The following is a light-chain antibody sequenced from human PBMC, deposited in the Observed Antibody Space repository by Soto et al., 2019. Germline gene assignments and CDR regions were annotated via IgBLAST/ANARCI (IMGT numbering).Light chain of an antibody. V-gene: IGKV3-20*01. CDR1: QSVSSSY. Sequence: EIVLTQSPGTLSLSPGERATLSCRASQSVSSSYLAWYQQKPGQAPRLLIYGATSRATGIPDRFGGSGSGAHFPLTISRLEPEEFSVYYRHQYAKPPRFTFGRGTKLDIK. J-gene: IGKJ3*01. CDR2: GAT. CDR3: HQYAKPPRFT.